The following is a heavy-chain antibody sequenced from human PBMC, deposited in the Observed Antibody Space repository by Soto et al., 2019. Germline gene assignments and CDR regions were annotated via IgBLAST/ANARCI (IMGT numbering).Heavy chain of an antibody. J-gene: IGHJ4*02. Sequence: GGSLRLSCAASGFTFSDCYMTWIRQAPGKGLEWVSYISSSGSTIYYADSVKGRFTISRDNAQNSLYLQMNSLRAGDTAVYYCAREISGYNYIDYWGQGTLVTVSS. CDR2: ISSSGSTI. V-gene: IGHV3-11*01. D-gene: IGHD5-12*01. CDR3: AREISGYNYIDY. CDR1: GFTFSDCY.